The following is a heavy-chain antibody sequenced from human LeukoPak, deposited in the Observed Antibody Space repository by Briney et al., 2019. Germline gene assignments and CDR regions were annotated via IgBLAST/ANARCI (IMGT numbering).Heavy chain of an antibody. CDR3: TKDTVCPHDS. V-gene: IGHV3-74*01. J-gene: IGHJ4*02. CDR1: GFAFNNYW. Sequence: GGSLRLSCAASGFAFNNYWMNWVRPAPGQGLVWGSRVTPDGSRINYADSVEGRFTISRDNRKNTLSLQMNALRAEDTADYYCTKDTVCPHDSWGQGALVTVSS. CDR2: VTPDGSRI.